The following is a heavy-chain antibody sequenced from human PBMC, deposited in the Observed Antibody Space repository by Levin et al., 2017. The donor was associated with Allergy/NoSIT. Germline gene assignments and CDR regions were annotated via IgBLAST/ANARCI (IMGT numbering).Heavy chain of an antibody. CDR1: GYSFTSYW. CDR2: IYPGDSDT. Sequence: PGGSLRLSCKGSGYSFTSYWIGWVRQMPGKGLEWMGIIYPGDSDTRYSPSFQGQVTISTDKSISTAYLQWSSLKASDTSMYYCARGPLGYGSSGGGYYFDYWGQGTLVTVSS. CDR3: ARGPLGYGSSGGGYYFDY. D-gene: IGHD6-6*01. J-gene: IGHJ4*02. V-gene: IGHV5-51*01.